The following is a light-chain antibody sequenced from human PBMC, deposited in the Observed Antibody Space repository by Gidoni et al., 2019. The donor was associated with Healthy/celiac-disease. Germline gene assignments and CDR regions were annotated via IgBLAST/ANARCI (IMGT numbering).Light chain of an antibody. V-gene: IGKV1-5*03. CDR1: QSISSW. J-gene: IGKJ4*01. CDR3: QQYNSYPLT. Sequence: DIQMTQSPSTLPASVGDRVTITCRASQSISSWLPWYQQKPGNAPKLLIYKASSLESGVPSRFSGSGSGTEFTLTISSLQPDDFATYYCQQYNSYPLTFGGGTKVEIK. CDR2: KAS.